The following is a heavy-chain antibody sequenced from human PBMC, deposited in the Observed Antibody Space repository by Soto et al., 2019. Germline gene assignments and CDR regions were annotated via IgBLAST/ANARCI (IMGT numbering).Heavy chain of an antibody. V-gene: IGHV3-30*18. CDR3: AKDSTHCSGGSCYLFDY. Sequence: GGSLRLSCAASGFTFSSYGMHWVRQAPGKGLEWVAVISYDGTTICYADSVKGRFSISRDNSKNTLYLQMNSLGAEDTAVYYCAKDSTHCSGGSCYLFDYWGQGILVTVSS. D-gene: IGHD2-15*01. CDR1: GFTFSSYG. J-gene: IGHJ4*01. CDR2: ISYDGTTI.